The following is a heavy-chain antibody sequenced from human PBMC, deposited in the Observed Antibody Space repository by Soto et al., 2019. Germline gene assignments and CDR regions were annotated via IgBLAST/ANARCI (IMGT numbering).Heavy chain of an antibody. J-gene: IGHJ6*03. CDR3: AIGGTYYDFRSGTPTENYYYYYMDV. D-gene: IGHD3-3*01. V-gene: IGHV3-23*01. Sequence: GGSLRLSCAASGFTFSSYAMSWVRQAPGKGLEWVSAISGSGGSTYYADSVKGRFTISRDNSKNTQYLQMNSLRAEDTAVYYCAIGGTYYDFRSGTPTENYYYYYMDVWGKGTTLTVSS. CDR2: ISGSGGST. CDR1: GFTFSSYA.